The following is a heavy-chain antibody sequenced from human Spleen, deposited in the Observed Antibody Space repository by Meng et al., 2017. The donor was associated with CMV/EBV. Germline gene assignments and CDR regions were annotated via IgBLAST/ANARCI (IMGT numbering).Heavy chain of an antibody. V-gene: IGHV1-2*02. D-gene: IGHD2-2*01. CDR1: GYTFTGHY. CDR3: ARQQGYQLLPDV. J-gene: IGHJ6*02. Sequence: ASVKVSCKASGYTFTGHYMHWVRQAPGQGLEWMGWINPNSGGTNYAQKFQGRVSMTRETSISTAYMELSRLRSDDTAVYYCARQQGYQLLPDVWGQGTTVTVSS. CDR2: INPNSGGT.